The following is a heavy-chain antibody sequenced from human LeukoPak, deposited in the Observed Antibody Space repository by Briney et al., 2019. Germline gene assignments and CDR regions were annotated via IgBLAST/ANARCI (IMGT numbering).Heavy chain of an antibody. J-gene: IGHJ3*02. Sequence: GGSLRLSCAASGFTFSSYAMNWVRQAPGKGLEWVSAISGSGGSTYYADSVKGRFTISRDNSKNTLYLQMNSLRAEDTAVYYCAKRIAVAGGAFDIWGQGTMVTVSS. CDR2: ISGSGGST. CDR1: GFTFSSYA. D-gene: IGHD6-19*01. V-gene: IGHV3-23*01. CDR3: AKRIAVAGGAFDI.